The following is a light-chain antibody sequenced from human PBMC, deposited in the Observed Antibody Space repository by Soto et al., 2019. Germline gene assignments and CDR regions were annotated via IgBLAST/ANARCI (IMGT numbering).Light chain of an antibody. CDR1: SSDVGDYNF. CDR2: EVS. Sequence: QSLLTQPASVSGSPGQSITISCTGTSSDVGDYNFVSWFQQHPGKAPKLTIYEVSDRPSGVSNRFSGSKSGNTASLTISGLQAEDEADYYCSSYTSRSTYVFGTGTKVTVL. J-gene: IGLJ1*01. V-gene: IGLV2-14*01. CDR3: SSYTSRSTYV.